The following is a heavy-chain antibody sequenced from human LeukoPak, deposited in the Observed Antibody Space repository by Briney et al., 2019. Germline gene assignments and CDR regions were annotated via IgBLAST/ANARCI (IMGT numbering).Heavy chain of an antibody. CDR3: ARAVAAAGGVDP. D-gene: IGHD6-13*01. Sequence: GGSLRLSCAASGFTFSSYSMNWVRQAPGKVLEWVSSISSSSSYIYYADSVKGRFTISRDNAKNSLYLQMNSLRAEDTAVYYCARAVAAAGGVDPWGQGTLVTVSS. J-gene: IGHJ5*02. CDR1: GFTFSSYS. CDR2: ISSSSSYI. V-gene: IGHV3-21*01.